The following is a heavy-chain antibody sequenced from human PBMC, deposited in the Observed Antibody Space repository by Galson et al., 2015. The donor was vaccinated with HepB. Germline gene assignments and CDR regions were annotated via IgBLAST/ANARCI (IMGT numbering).Heavy chain of an antibody. CDR1: GYTFTSYA. CDR2: INAGNGNT. D-gene: IGHD2-2*01. V-gene: IGHV1-3*01. CDR3: ARVGTSWYIEMFSDY. J-gene: IGHJ4*02. Sequence: SVKVSCKASGYTFTSYAMRWVRQAPGQRLEWMGWINAGNGNTKYSQKFQGRVTITRDTSASTAYMELSSLRSEDTAVYYCARVGTSWYIEMFSDYWGQGTLVTVSS.